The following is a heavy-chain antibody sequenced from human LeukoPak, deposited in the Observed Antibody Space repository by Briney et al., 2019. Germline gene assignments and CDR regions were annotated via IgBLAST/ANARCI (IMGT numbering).Heavy chain of an antibody. J-gene: IGHJ6*02. D-gene: IGHD2-2*01. CDR2: INAGNGNT. CDR1: GYTFTSYA. V-gene: IGHV1-3*01. Sequence: ASVKVSCKASGYTFTSYAMHWVRQAPGQRLEWMGWINAGNGNTKYSQKFQGRVTITRDTSASTAYMELSSLRSEDTAVYYCARDGRYQLLFSYYYGMDVWGQRTTVTVSS. CDR3: ARDGRYQLLFSYYYGMDV.